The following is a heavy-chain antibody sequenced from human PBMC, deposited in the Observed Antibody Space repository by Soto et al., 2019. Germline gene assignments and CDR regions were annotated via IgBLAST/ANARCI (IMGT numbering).Heavy chain of an antibody. CDR2: IYYSWST. V-gene: IGHV4-59*08. CDR1: GGSISSYY. D-gene: IGHD1-26*01. J-gene: IGHJ4*02. Sequence: QVQLQESGPGLVKPSETLSLTCTVSGGSISSYYWSWSRQPPGKGLEWIGYIYYSWSTHYNPSLKSRLTISVDTSNTTLSLKLSSVTAADTAVYYCARRWGAAFDYWGQGTLVTVSS. CDR3: ARRWGAAFDY.